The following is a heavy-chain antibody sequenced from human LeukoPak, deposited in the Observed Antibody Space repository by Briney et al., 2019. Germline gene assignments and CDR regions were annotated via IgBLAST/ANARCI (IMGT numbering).Heavy chain of an antibody. J-gene: IGHJ6*03. Sequence: PSETLSLTCTVSGGSIINDYWSWIRQPAGTGLEWVGRIYVTGSTIYNPPLQSRLSMSVDTSKNQFSLRLTSVTAADTAVYYCASLKYYDSTGYSPGYYMDVWGKGITVTVSS. CDR1: GGSIINDY. D-gene: IGHD3-22*01. CDR3: ASLKYYDSTGYSPGYYMDV. V-gene: IGHV4-4*07. CDR2: IYVTGST.